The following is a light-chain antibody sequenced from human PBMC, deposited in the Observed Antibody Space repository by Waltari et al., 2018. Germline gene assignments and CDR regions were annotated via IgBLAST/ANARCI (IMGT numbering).Light chain of an antibody. V-gene: IGKV3-20*01. CDR2: GAS. Sequence: EIVLTQHPGTLSLSPGERATLSCRASQSFGRTLAWYQQKPGQAPRLLMYGASSRATGTPDRFSGSGSGTDFSLTISRLEPEDFAVYYCQHYVRLPATFGQGTKVEIK. CDR1: QSFGRT. J-gene: IGKJ1*01. CDR3: QHYVRLPAT.